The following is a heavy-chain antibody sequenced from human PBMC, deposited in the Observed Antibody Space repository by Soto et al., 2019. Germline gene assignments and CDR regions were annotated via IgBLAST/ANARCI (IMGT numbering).Heavy chain of an antibody. V-gene: IGHV4-30-2*01. CDR1: GGSINSGGYS. CDR2: IYHSGST. J-gene: IGHJ5*02. Sequence: SETLSLTCAVSGGSINSGGYSWSWIRQPPGKGLEWIGYIYHSGSTYYNPSLKSRVTISVDRSKNQFSLKLSSVTAADTAVYYCARVPDRWGQGTMVTVSS. D-gene: IGHD2-2*01. CDR3: ARVPDR.